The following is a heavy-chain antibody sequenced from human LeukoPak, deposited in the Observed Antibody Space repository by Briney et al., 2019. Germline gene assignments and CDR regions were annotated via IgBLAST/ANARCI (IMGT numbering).Heavy chain of an antibody. V-gene: IGHV3-48*04. Sequence: PGGSLRLSCAASGFTFSRYWMYWVRQAPGKGLEWIADITISGHTKNYADSVKGRFTISRDNARTSLYLQMNSLRVEDTGVYYCARGDPHADLWGQGTLVTVSS. CDR3: ARGDPHADL. J-gene: IGHJ5*02. CDR2: ITISGHTK. CDR1: GFTFSRYW.